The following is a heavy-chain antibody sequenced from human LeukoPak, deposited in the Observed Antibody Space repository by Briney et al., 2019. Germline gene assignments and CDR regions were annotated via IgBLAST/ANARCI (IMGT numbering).Heavy chain of an antibody. CDR1: GGTFSSYV. J-gene: IGHJ6*03. CDR3: ARSPYYDFWSGYLYYYMDV. CDR2: IIPIFGTA. D-gene: IGHD3-3*01. V-gene: IGHV1-69*01. Sequence: SVKVSCKASGGTFSSYVISWVRQAPGQGLEWMGGIIPIFGTANYAQKFQGRVTITADESTSTAYMELSSLRSEDTAVYYCARSPYYDFWSGYLYYYMDVWGKGTTVTVSS.